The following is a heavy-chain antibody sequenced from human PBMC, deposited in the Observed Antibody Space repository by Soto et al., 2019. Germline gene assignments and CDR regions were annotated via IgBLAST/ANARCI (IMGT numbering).Heavy chain of an antibody. CDR2: ISYDGSNK. CDR3: ANGGWSTFDY. CDR1: GFTFSSYG. J-gene: IGHJ4*02. V-gene: IGHV3-30*18. D-gene: IGHD2-15*01. Sequence: QVQLVESGGGVVQPGRSLRLSCAASGFTFSSYGMHWVRQAPGKGLEWVAVISYDGSNKYYADSVKGRFTISRDNSKNTLYLQMNSLRAEDTAVYYCANGGWSTFDYWGQGTLVTVSS.